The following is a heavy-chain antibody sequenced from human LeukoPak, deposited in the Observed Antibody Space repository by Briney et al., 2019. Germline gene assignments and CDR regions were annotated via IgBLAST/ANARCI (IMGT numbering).Heavy chain of an antibody. Sequence: GASVKVSCKASGYTFTCYYMHWVRQAPRQGLEWTGIINPSGGSTSYAQKFQGRVTMTRDTSTSTVYMELSSLRSEDTAVYYCASGEAYYDFWSGYKAFDYWGQGTLVTVSS. J-gene: IGHJ4*02. CDR3: ASGEAYYDFWSGYKAFDY. CDR2: INPSGGST. D-gene: IGHD3-3*01. CDR1: GYTFTCYY. V-gene: IGHV1-46*01.